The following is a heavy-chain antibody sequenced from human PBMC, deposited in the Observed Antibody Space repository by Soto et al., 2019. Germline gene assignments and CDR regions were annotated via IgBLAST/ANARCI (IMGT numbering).Heavy chain of an antibody. CDR1: GYTFTSYA. J-gene: IGHJ4*02. D-gene: IGHD6-19*01. V-gene: IGHV1-3*01. CDR3: ARDLGGWTDY. Sequence: QVQLVQSGAEVKKPGASVKDSCKASGYTFTSYAMHWVRQAPGQRLEWMGWINAGNGNTKYSQKFQGRVTITRDTAASTAYMELSSLRSEDTTVYYCARDLGGWTDYWGQGTLVTVSS. CDR2: INAGNGNT.